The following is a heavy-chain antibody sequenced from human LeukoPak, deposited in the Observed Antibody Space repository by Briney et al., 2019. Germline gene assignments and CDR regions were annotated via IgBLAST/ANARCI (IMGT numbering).Heavy chain of an antibody. V-gene: IGHV3-48*01. CDR3: ARVKVYSSGWYVGEGVAFDY. CDR1: GFTFSSYS. D-gene: IGHD6-19*01. CDR2: ISSSSSTI. J-gene: IGHJ4*02. Sequence: GGSLRLSCAASGFTFSSYSMNWFRQAPGKGLEWVSYISSSSSTIYYADSVKGRFTISRDNAKNSLYLQMNSLRAEDTAVYYCARVKVYSSGWYVGEGVAFDYWGQGTLVTVSS.